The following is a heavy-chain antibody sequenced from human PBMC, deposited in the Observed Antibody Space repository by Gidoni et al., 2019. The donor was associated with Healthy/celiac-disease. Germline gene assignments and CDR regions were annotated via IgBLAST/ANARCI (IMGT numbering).Heavy chain of an antibody. CDR2: IWYDGSNK. CDR1: GFTFSSYG. V-gene: IGHV3-33*01. J-gene: IGHJ6*02. Sequence: QVQLVESGGGVVQPGRSLRLSCAASGFTFSSYGMHWVRQAPGKGLEWVAVIWYDGSNKYYADSVKGRFTISRDNSKNTLYLQMNSLRAEDTAVYYCARGSGSDRTIFGVVIAYYYYYGMDVWGQGTTVTVSS. D-gene: IGHD3-3*01. CDR3: ARGSGSDRTIFGVVIAYYYYYGMDV.